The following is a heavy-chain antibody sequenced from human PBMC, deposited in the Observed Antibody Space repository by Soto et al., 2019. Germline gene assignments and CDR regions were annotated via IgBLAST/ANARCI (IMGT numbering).Heavy chain of an antibody. Sequence: SVKVSCKASGGTFSSYAISWVRQAPGQGLEWMGGIIPIFGTANYAQKFQGRVTITADKSTSTAYMELSSLRSEDTAVYYCARGGGSFNKYYFDYWGQGTLVTVSS. V-gene: IGHV1-69*06. D-gene: IGHD2-15*01. CDR3: ARGGGSFNKYYFDY. CDR1: GGTFSSYA. CDR2: IIPIFGTA. J-gene: IGHJ4*02.